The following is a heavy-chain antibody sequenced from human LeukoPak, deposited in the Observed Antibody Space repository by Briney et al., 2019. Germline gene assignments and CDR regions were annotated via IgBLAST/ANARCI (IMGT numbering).Heavy chain of an antibody. J-gene: IGHJ4*02. CDR1: GFTFRNAS. CDR3: AHRDTTMVRVDY. D-gene: IGHD5-18*01. Sequence: GGSLRLSCAASGFTFRNASMSWVRQAPGKGLEWVGRIKSKTDGGTIDYAAPVKGRFTISRDDSKNTLYLQMNSLKTEDTAVYFCAHRDTTMVRVDYWGQGTLVTVSS. CDR2: IKSKTDGGTI. V-gene: IGHV3-15*01.